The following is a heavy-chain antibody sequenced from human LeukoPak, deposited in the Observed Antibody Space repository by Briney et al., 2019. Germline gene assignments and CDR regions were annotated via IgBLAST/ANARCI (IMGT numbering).Heavy chain of an antibody. CDR1: GGSISSSSYY. CDR3: AGGRLGRFDP. D-gene: IGHD4-11*01. Sequence: SETLSLTCTVSGGSISSSSYYWGWIRQPPGKGLEWIGSIYYSGSTYYNPSLKSRVTISVDTSKNQFSLKLSSVTAADTAVYSCAGGRLGRFDPWGQGTLVTVSS. V-gene: IGHV4-39*07. CDR2: IYYSGST. J-gene: IGHJ5*02.